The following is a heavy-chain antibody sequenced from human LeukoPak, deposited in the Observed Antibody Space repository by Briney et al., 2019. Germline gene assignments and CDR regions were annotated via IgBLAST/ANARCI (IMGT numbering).Heavy chain of an antibody. J-gene: IGHJ4*02. D-gene: IGHD1-26*01. CDR2: IIPHVGSP. V-gene: IGHV1-69*13. Sequence: SVKVSCKTSGDTFSYHSISWVRQAPGQGLQWLGGIIPHVGSPRYSERFQDRITITADESTTTAYLDLSSLRSDDTAVYYCARTPFVGATVFDYWGQGTLVTVSS. CDR1: GDTFSYHS. CDR3: ARTPFVGATVFDY.